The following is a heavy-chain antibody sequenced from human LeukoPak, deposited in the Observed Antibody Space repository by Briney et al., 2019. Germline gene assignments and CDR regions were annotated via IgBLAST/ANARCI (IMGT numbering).Heavy chain of an antibody. CDR3: AKGVGGIYYYYYMDV. V-gene: IGHV3-23*01. CDR1: GFAFSSSA. Sequence: GGSLRLSCAASGFAFSSSAMSWVRQAPGKGLEWVSAISGSGGTTYYADSVKGRFTISRDNSKSTLYLHMNSLRAEDTAAYYCAKGVGGIYYYYYMDVWGKGTTVTVSS. CDR2: ISGSGGTT. D-gene: IGHD3-16*01. J-gene: IGHJ6*03.